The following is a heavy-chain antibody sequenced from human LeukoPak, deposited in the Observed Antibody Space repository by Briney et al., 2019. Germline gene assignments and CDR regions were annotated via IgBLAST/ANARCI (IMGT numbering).Heavy chain of an antibody. Sequence: GGSLRLSCEASGFTFSGYLMHWVRQAPGKGLEWVGRIKSKTDGGTTDYAAPVKGRFTISRDDSKNTLYLQMNSLKTEDTAVYYCTTETVAGEDDAFDIWGQGTMVTVSS. V-gene: IGHV3-15*01. CDR2: IKSKTDGGTT. J-gene: IGHJ3*02. CDR3: TTETVAGEDDAFDI. CDR1: GFTFSGYL. D-gene: IGHD7-27*01.